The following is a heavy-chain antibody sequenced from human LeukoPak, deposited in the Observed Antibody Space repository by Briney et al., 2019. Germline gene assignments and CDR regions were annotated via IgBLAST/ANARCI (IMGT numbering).Heavy chain of an antibody. CDR2: LSGSGGST. CDR3: AKDSRRTTVTYFDY. J-gene: IGHJ4*02. CDR1: GFTFSDYY. V-gene: IGHV3-23*01. D-gene: IGHD4-17*01. Sequence: GGSLRLSCAASGFTFSDYYMSWIRQAPGKGLEWVSGLSGSGGSTYYADSVKGRFTISRDNSKNTLYLQMNSLRAEDTAVYYCAKDSRRTTVTYFDYWGQGTLVTVSS.